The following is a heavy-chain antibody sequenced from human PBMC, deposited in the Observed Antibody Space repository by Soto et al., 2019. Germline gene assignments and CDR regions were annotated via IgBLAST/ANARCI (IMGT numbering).Heavy chain of an antibody. D-gene: IGHD3-22*01. V-gene: IGHV1-69*08. Sequence: QVQLVQSGAEVKKPGSSVKVSCKASGGTFSSYTISWVRQAPGQGLEWMGRIIPILGIANYAQKFQGRVTITADKSTSTAYIELSSLRSEDTAVYYCARERYYDSSGYKPYYYYGMDVWGQGTTVTVSS. CDR2: IIPILGIA. CDR1: GGTFSSYT. CDR3: ARERYYDSSGYKPYYYYGMDV. J-gene: IGHJ6*02.